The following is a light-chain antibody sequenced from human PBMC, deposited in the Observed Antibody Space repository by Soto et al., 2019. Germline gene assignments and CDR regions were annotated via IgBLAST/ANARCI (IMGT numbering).Light chain of an antibody. J-gene: IGKJ4*01. CDR3: QQYGNSPT. Sequence: EMVLTQSPGTLSLSPGERATLSCRASQSVSSSYLAWYQQKPGQAPRLLIYGASSRATGIPDRFSGSGSGTDFTLTISRLEPEDFAVYYCQQYGNSPTFGGGTKVEIK. CDR2: GAS. V-gene: IGKV3-20*01. CDR1: QSVSSSY.